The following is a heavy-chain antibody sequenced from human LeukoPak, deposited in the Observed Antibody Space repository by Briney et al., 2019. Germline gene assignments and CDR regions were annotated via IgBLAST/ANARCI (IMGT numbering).Heavy chain of an antibody. D-gene: IGHD3-3*01. V-gene: IGHV3-48*01. CDR1: GFTFSSYS. CDR3: ARGPYYDFWSGYPTAAYYFDY. CDR2: ISSSSSTI. J-gene: IGHJ4*02. Sequence: GWSLRLSCAASGFTFSSYSMNWVRQAPGKGLEWVSYISSSSSTIYYADSVKGRFTISRDNAKNSLYLQMNSLRAEDTAVYYCARGPYYDFWSGYPTAAYYFDYWGQGTLVTVSS.